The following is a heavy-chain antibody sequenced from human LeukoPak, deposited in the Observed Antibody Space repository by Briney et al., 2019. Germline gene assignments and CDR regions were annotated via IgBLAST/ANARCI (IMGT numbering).Heavy chain of an antibody. V-gene: IGHV3-30*02. CDR1: GFTFSSHG. CDR3: AKDNYYGDYEVTSIFGVD. CDR2: IRYDGTNK. D-gene: IGHD4-17*01. Sequence: EGSLRLSCAASGFTFSSHGMHWVRQAPGKGLEWVAFIRYDGTNKYYADSMKGRFNISRDNFKNTLYLQMNSLRAEDTAVYYCAKDNYYGDYEVTSIFGVDWGQGTLVTVSS. J-gene: IGHJ4*02.